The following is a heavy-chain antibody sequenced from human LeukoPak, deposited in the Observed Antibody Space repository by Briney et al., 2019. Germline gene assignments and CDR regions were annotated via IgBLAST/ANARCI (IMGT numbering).Heavy chain of an antibody. J-gene: IGHJ4*02. Sequence: ASVKVSCKASGYSFIGYYMHWVRQAPGQGLEWMGWLNPNSGGTNYAQKFQGRVTMTRGTSISTAYMELSRLTSDDTAVYYCGRVGTLYCTSTSCFDYWGQGTLVTVSS. CDR1: GYSFIGYY. CDR2: LNPNSGGT. CDR3: GRVGTLYCTSTSCFDY. V-gene: IGHV1-2*02. D-gene: IGHD2-2*01.